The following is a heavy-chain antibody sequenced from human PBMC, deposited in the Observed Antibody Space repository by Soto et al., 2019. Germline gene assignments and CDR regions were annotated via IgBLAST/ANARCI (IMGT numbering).Heavy chain of an antibody. V-gene: IGHV3-9*02. D-gene: IGHD2-21*01. CDR2: IYWNSNRI. J-gene: IGHJ4*02. CDR3: LKEVMPGGADC. Sequence: EVKLVESGGGLVQPGRSLRLSCVASGFTSDDYAMHWVRQAPGKGLEWVSGIYWNSNRIDYGDSVKGRITISRDNAEKSFYLQINSLRREATAMYFCLKEVMPGGADCWGQGTLVTVSS. CDR1: GFTSDDYA.